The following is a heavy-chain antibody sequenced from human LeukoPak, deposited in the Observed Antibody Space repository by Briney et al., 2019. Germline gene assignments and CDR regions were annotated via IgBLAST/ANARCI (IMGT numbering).Heavy chain of an antibody. J-gene: IGHJ4*02. Sequence: ASVKVSCKASGYTFTGYYMHWVRQAPGQGLEWMGWINPNSGSTNYAQKFQGRVTMTRDTSISTAYMELSRLRSDDTAVYYCARRTTTTLIDYWGQGTLVTVSS. CDR1: GYTFTGYY. CDR2: INPNSGST. D-gene: IGHD4-17*01. V-gene: IGHV1-2*02. CDR3: ARRTTTTLIDY.